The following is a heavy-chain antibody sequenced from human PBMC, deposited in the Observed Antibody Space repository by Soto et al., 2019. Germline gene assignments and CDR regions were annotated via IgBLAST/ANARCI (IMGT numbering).Heavy chain of an antibody. CDR1: GGTFSSYT. V-gene: IGHV1-69*02. J-gene: IGHJ4*02. Sequence: QVQLVQSGAEVKKPGSSVKVSCKASGGTFSSYTISWVRQAPGQGLEWMGRIIPILGIANYAQKFQGSVTITADKSTCTAYMELSSLRSEDTAVYFCAAVMEYSSGWYVGFCGPGTLVTV. CDR3: AAVMEYSSGWYVGF. CDR2: IIPILGIA. D-gene: IGHD6-19*01.